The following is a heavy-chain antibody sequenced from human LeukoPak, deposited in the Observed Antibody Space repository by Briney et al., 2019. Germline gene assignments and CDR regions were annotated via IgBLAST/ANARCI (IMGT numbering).Heavy chain of an antibody. CDR1: GYTFTGYY. CDR2: INPNSGGT. J-gene: IGHJ5*02. V-gene: IGHV1-2*02. Sequence: APVKVSCKASGYTFTGYYMHWVRLAPGQGLEWMGWINPNSGGTNYAQKFQGRVTMTRDTSISTASMELSRLRSDDTAVYYCARGGVTRYNWFDPWSQGTLVTVSS. CDR3: ARGGVTRYNWFDP. D-gene: IGHD4-17*01.